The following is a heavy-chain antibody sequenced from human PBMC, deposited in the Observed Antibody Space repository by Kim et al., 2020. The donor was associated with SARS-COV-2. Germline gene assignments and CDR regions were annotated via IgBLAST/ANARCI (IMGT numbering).Heavy chain of an antibody. CDR2: TYYRSKWYN. D-gene: IGHD2-2*01. CDR1: GDSVSSNSAA. CDR3: ARGNCSSTSCYGRSYSYYGTDV. Sequence: SQTLSLTCAIPGDSVSSNSAAWNWIRQSPSRGLAWLGRTYYRSKWYNDYAVSVKHRITINPDTSKNQFSLQLNSVTPEVTAVYYSARGNCSSTSCYGRSYSYYGTDVWGQVTTVTVS. V-gene: IGHV6-1*01. J-gene: IGHJ6*02.